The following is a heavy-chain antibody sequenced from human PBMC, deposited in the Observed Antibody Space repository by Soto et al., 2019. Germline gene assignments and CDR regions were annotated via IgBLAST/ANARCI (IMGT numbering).Heavy chain of an antibody. D-gene: IGHD2-21*02. CDR1: GFTFSGYA. J-gene: IGHJ3*02. Sequence: PGGSLRLSCAASGFTFSGYAMHWVRQAPGKGLEWVAVISYDGSNKYYADSVKGRFAISRDNSKNTLYLQMNSLRAEDTAVYYCARDPPAYCGGDCYSAIDAFDIWGQGTMVTVSS. CDR3: ARDPPAYCGGDCYSAIDAFDI. CDR2: ISYDGSNK. V-gene: IGHV3-30*09.